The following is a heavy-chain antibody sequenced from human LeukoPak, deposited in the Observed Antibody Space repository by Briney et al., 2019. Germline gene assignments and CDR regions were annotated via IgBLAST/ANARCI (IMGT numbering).Heavy chain of an antibody. Sequence: GGSLRLSCAASGFTFSSYAMSWVRQAPGRGLEWVSAISGSGGSTYYADSVKGRFTISRDNSKNTLYLQMNSLRAEDTAVYYCAKDPADSGSYYPLVDYWGQGTLVTVSS. CDR2: ISGSGGST. V-gene: IGHV3-23*01. D-gene: IGHD1-26*01. J-gene: IGHJ4*02. CDR3: AKDPADSGSYYPLVDY. CDR1: GFTFSSYA.